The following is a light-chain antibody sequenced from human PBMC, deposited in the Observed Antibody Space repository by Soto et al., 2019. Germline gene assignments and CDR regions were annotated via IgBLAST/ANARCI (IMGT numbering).Light chain of an antibody. J-gene: IGLJ2*01. CDR3: SSYTSSITVDVV. Sequence: QSVLTQPASVSGSPGQSITISCTGTSSDVGGYDYVSWYQHFPGKAPKLIIYEVSNRPSGVSNRFSGSKSGNTASLTISGPQAEDEADYYCSSYTSSITVDVVFGGGTKLTVL. CDR1: SSDVGGYDY. V-gene: IGLV2-14*01. CDR2: EVS.